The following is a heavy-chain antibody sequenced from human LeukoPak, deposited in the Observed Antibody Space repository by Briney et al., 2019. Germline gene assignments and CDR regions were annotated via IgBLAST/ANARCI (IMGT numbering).Heavy chain of an antibody. J-gene: IGHJ4*02. CDR3: ARGMALDY. CDR1: GFTFSNAW. Sequence: GGSLRLSCAASGFTFSNAWMSWVRQAPGKGLEWVAFIRYDGSNKYYADSVKGRFTISRDNSKNTLYPQMNSLRAEDTAVYYCARGMALDYWGQGTLVTVSS. CDR2: IRYDGSNK. V-gene: IGHV3-30*02. D-gene: IGHD6-13*01.